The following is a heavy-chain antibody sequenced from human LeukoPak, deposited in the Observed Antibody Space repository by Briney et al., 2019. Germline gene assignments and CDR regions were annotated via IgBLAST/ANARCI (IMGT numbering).Heavy chain of an antibody. Sequence: GGSLRLSCAASGFTFSSYAMSRVRQAPGKGLEWVSAISGSGGSTYYADSVRGRFTISRDNSKNTLYLQMNSLRAEDTAVYYCAKDRYYGRTASDYWGQGTLVTVSS. CDR3: AKDRYYGRTASDY. CDR1: GFTFSSYA. D-gene: IGHD3-10*01. V-gene: IGHV3-23*01. CDR2: ISGSGGST. J-gene: IGHJ4*02.